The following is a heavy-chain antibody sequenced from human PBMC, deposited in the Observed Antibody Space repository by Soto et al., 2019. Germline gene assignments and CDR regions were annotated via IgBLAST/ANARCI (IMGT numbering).Heavy chain of an antibody. CDR2: ISSNGGST. CDR3: VRADFWSGYYRSAEYFQH. J-gene: IGHJ1*01. CDR1: GFTFSSYA. V-gene: IGHV3-64D*06. D-gene: IGHD3-3*01. Sequence: GGSLRLSCSASGFTFSSYAMHWVRQAPGKGLEYVSAISSNGGSTYYADSVKGRFTISRDNSKNTLYLQMSSLRAEDTAVYYCVRADFWSGYYRSAEYFQHWGQGTLVTVSS.